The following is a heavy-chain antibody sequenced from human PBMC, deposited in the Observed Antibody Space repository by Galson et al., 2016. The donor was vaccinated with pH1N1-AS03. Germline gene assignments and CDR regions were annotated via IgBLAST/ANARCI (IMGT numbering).Heavy chain of an antibody. J-gene: IGHJ4*02. Sequence: SLRLSCADSGFTSGSPAFGGHTMNWVRQAPGKGLEWISYIRSTGTTIYYADSVKGRFTTSRDNAKNSIYLQMNSLRVEDTAVYYCAREYGVRNNLDFWGQGTLVTVSS. D-gene: IGHD1/OR15-1a*01. CDR1: GFTSGSPAFGGHT. V-gene: IGHV3-48*04. CDR3: AREYGVRNNLDF. CDR2: IRSTGTTI.